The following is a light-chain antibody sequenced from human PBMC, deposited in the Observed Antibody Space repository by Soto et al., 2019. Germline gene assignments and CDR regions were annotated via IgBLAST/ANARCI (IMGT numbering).Light chain of an antibody. CDR1: QSVDTC. CDR2: KAS. Sequence: DIQMTQSPSTLSASVGDRVTITCRASQSVDTCLAWYQQKPGKAPHLLLYKASSLETVVPSRFSGSGSVTEFTLTISSLQPDDFATYYCQQFYRYPWTFGQGTKVEIK. J-gene: IGKJ1*01. V-gene: IGKV1-5*03. CDR3: QQFYRYPWT.